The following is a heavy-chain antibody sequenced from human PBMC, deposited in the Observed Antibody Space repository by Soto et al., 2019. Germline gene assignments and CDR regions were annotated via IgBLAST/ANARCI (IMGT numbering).Heavy chain of an antibody. D-gene: IGHD2-15*01. CDR1: GFTFSSYA. J-gene: IGHJ4*02. CDR2: ISYDGSNK. Sequence: QVQLVESGGGVVQPGRSLRLSCAASGFTFSSYAMHWVRQAPGKGLEWVAVISYDGSNKYYADSVKGRFTISRDNSKNTLYLQMNSLRAEDTAVYYCAREPPYCSGGSCSIDYWGQGTLVTVSS. V-gene: IGHV3-30-3*01. CDR3: AREPPYCSGGSCSIDY.